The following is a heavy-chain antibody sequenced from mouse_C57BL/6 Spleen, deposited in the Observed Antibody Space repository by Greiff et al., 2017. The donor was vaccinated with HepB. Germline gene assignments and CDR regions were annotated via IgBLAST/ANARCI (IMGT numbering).Heavy chain of an antibody. CDR1: GYSFTGYY. J-gene: IGHJ3*01. CDR2: INPSTGGT. V-gene: IGHV1-42*01. Sequence: EVQLQQSGPELVKPGASVKISCKASGYSFTGYYMNWVKQSPEKSLEWIGEINPSTGGTTYNQKFKAKATLTVDKSSSTAYMQLKSLTSEDSAVYYCARSWRSAYWGQGTLVTVSA. CDR3: ARSWRSAY.